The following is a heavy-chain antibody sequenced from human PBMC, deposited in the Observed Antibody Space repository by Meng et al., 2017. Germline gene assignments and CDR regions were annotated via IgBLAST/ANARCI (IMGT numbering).Heavy chain of an antibody. CDR1: GGSFSGSD. J-gene: IGHJ5*02. V-gene: IGHV4-34*01. CDR3: ARGRDSGYDRPAPGWGFDP. Sequence: QVEVQQWGQGMLKPLETRSPTCAVYGGSFSGSDWSWIRQPPGKGLEWIGEINHSGSTNYNPSLKSRVTISVDTSKNQFSLKLSSVTAADTAVYYCARGRDSGYDRPAPGWGFDPWGQGTLVTVSS. CDR2: INHSGST. D-gene: IGHD5-12*01.